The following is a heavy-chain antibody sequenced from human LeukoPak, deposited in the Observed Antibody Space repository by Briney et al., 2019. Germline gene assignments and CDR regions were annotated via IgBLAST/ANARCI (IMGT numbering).Heavy chain of an antibody. CDR3: TRPYGDYENWLDP. D-gene: IGHD4-17*01. Sequence: GGSLRLSCAASGFTFSASAVHWVRQASGRGLEWVGRIRSEANSYATTYAASVKGRFTISRDDSKNTAYLQMNSLKTEDTAVYYCTRPYGDYENWLDPWGQGTLATVSS. CDR2: IRSEANSYAT. J-gene: IGHJ5*02. CDR1: GFTFSASA. V-gene: IGHV3-73*01.